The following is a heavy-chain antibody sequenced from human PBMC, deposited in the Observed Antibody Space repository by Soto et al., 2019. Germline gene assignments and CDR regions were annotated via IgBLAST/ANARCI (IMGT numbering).Heavy chain of an antibody. D-gene: IGHD4-17*01. CDR2: ISYDGSNK. CDR1: GFTFSSYA. V-gene: IGHV3-30-3*01. CDR3: AREDYGAHYFDY. J-gene: IGHJ4*02. Sequence: VQLVESGGGVVQPGRSLRLSCAASGFTFSSYAMHWVRQAPGKGLEWVAVISYDGSNKYYADSVKGRFTISRDNSKNTLYLQMNSLRAEDTAVYYCAREDYGAHYFDYWGQGTLVTVSS.